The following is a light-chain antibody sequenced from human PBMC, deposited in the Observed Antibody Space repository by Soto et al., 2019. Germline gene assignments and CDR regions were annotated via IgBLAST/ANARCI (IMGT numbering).Light chain of an antibody. CDR3: QQYGSSPPWT. CDR2: GAS. V-gene: IGKV3-20*01. CDR1: QSVSSSY. J-gene: IGKJ1*01. Sequence: EIVLAQSPGTLSLSPGARATLSCRASQSVSSSYLAWYQQSPGQAPRLLIYGASSRATGIPDTFSGSGSWTDFTTTISRLEPEDFSVYYCQQYGSSPPWTFGQGTKVEIK.